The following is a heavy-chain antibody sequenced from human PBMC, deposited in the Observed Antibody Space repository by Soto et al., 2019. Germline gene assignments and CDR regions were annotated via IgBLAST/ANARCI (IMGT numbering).Heavy chain of an antibody. J-gene: IGHJ6*02. D-gene: IGHD1-26*01. CDR1: GFTFSSYS. CDR3: ARDLEKWDFDYYGMDV. CDR2: ISSSSSYI. Sequence: GGSLRLSCAASGFTFSSYSMNWVRQAPGKGLEWVSSISSSSSYIYYADSVKGRFTISRDNAKNSLYLQMNSLRAEDTAVYYCARDLEKWDFDYYGMDVWGQGTTVTVSS. V-gene: IGHV3-21*01.